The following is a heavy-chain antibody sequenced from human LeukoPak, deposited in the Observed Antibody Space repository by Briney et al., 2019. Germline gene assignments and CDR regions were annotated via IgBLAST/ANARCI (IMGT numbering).Heavy chain of an antibody. Sequence: GGSLRLSCVASGFTFSSYVMSWVRQAPGKGLEWVSSISGCGGSTYYAHSLKGRFTISRDNSKNTLYLQTNSLTAGEPAVYYCGRDGLGDGYNSYYFDYWGEGTLVTVSS. V-gene: IGHV3-23*01. CDR3: GRDGLGDGYNSYYFDY. CDR2: ISGCGGST. CDR1: GFTFSSYV. D-gene: IGHD5-24*01. J-gene: IGHJ4*02.